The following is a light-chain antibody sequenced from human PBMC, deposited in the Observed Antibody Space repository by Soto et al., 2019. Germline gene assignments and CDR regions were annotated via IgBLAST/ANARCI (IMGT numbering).Light chain of an antibody. CDR2: KAS. J-gene: IGKJ4*01. CDR3: QQLERYPST. CDR1: QTISSW. Sequence: DIQMTQSPSTLSGSVGDRVTITCRASQTISSWLAWYQQKPGKAPKLLIYKASTLKSGVPSRFSGSGSGTEFTLTISSLQPDDFATYYCQQLERYPSTFGGGTKV. V-gene: IGKV1-5*03.